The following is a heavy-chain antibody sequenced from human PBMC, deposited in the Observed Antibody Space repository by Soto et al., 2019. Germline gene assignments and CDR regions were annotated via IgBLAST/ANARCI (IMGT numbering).Heavy chain of an antibody. CDR3: ARRGATPGKTIFDS. V-gene: IGHV4-30-4*01. D-gene: IGHD6-13*01. Sequence: SETLSLTCTVSGGSISSDDYYWSWIRQPPGKGLEWIGYIYYSGSSYYNPSLKSRVTISVDTSKNQFSLKVNSVTAADTAVYYCARRGATPGKTIFDSWGQGTLVTVSS. CDR1: GGSISSDDYY. J-gene: IGHJ4*02. CDR2: IYYSGSS.